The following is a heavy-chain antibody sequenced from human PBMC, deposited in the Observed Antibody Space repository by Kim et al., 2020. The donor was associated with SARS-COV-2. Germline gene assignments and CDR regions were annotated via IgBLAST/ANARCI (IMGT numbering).Heavy chain of an antibody. V-gene: IGHV3-30*18. CDR1: GFTFSSYG. Sequence: GGSLRLSCAASGFTFSSYGMHWVRQAPGKGLEWVAVISYDGSNKYYADSVKGRFTISRDNSKNTLYLQMNSLRAEDTAVYYCAKDGGVVVPAANGDTYF. D-gene: IGHD2-2*01. CDR2: ISYDGSNK. J-gene: IGHJ4*01. CDR3: AKDGGVVVPAANGDTYF.